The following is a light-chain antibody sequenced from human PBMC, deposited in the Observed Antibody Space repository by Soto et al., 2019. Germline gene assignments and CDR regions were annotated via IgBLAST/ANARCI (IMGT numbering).Light chain of an antibody. CDR1: SSDIGGYNS. Sequence: QSALTQSPSASGSPGQSVTISCTGTSSDIGGYNSVSWYQQHPGKAPKVMIYDVSKRPSGVPDRFSGSKSGNTASLTVSALRAEDEADYYCSSYTDRNNLVFGTGTKV. CDR2: DVS. J-gene: IGLJ1*01. CDR3: SSYTDRNNLV. V-gene: IGLV2-8*01.